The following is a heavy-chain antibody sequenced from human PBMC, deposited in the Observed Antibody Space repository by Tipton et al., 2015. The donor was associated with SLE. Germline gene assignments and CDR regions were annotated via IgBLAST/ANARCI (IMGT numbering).Heavy chain of an antibody. Sequence: TLSLTCTVSGASVSSHYWSWIRQSPGKGLEWIGYVSYSGRSLYDPSLRSRVTMSLDTSKNQFFLRLSSVTAADTAVYYCARSAGYGSSWAHFDYWGQGTLVTVSS. CDR2: VSYSGRS. D-gene: IGHD6-13*01. J-gene: IGHJ4*02. CDR3: ARSAGYGSSWAHFDY. V-gene: IGHV4-59*02. CDR1: GASVSSHY.